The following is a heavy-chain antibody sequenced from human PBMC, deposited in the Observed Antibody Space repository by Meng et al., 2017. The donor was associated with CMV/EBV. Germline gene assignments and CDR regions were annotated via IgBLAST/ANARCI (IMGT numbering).Heavy chain of an antibody. CDR3: ARDKDDFWSGYYI. D-gene: IGHD3-3*01. CDR1: GFTFSSYW. J-gene: IGHJ4*02. CDR2: INSDGSST. Sequence: GESLKISCAASGFTFSSYWMHWVRQAPGKGLVWVSRINSDGSSTSYADSVKGRFTISRDNAKNTLYLQMNSLRAEGTAVYYCARDKDDFWSGYYIWGQGTLVTVSS. V-gene: IGHV3-74*01.